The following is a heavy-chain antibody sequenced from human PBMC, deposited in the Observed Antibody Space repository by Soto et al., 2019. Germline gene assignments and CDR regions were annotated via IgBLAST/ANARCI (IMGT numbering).Heavy chain of an antibody. CDR2: INSDGSST. Sequence: GGSLRLSCAAPGFTFSSYWMHWVRQAPGKGLVWVSRINSDGSSTSYADSVKGRFTISRDNAKNTLYLQMNSLRAEDTAVYYCARDQLYYDFWSGYYAKSDRFDYWGQGTLVTVSS. CDR3: ARDQLYYDFWSGYYAKSDRFDY. J-gene: IGHJ4*02. V-gene: IGHV3-74*01. D-gene: IGHD3-3*01. CDR1: GFTFSSYW.